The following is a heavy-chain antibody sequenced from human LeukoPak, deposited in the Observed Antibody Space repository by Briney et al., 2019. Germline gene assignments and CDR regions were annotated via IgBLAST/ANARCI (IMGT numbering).Heavy chain of an antibody. CDR2: IYYSGST. D-gene: IGHD3-22*01. Sequence: SQTLSLTCTVSGGSISSGGYYWSWIRQHPGKGLEWIGYIYYSGSTYYNPSLKSRVTISVDTSKNQFSLKLSSVTAADTAVYYCARAPPNYYDSSGYYFLYFDYWGQGTLVTVSS. V-gene: IGHV4-31*03. CDR3: ARAPPNYYDSSGYYFLYFDY. CDR1: GGSISSGGYY. J-gene: IGHJ4*02.